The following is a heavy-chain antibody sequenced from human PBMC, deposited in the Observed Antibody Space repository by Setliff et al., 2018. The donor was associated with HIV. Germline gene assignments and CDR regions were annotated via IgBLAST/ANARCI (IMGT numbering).Heavy chain of an antibody. V-gene: IGHV1-18*01. Sequence: ASVKVSCKPSGYTSTAYGLSWVRQAPGQGLEWMGWISTYSDETSYAQKLQGRVTMTTDTSTSTAYMELRRLTFDDTAVYYCARDVEHMMDVWGQGTTVNVSS. CDR3: ARDVEHMMDV. J-gene: IGHJ6*02. CDR1: GYTSTAYG. CDR2: ISTYSDET.